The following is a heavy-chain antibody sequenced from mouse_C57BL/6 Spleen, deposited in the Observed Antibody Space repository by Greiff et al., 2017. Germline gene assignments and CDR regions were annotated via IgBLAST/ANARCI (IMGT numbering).Heavy chain of an antibody. V-gene: IGHV5-4*01. CDR3: ARDRILYGSSYVWYFDV. CDR2: ISDGGSYT. Sequence: EVQLVESGGGLVKPGGSLKLSCAASGFTFSSYAMSWVRQTPEKRLEWVATISDGGSYTYYPDNVKGRFTISRDNAKNNLYLQMSHLKSEDTAMYYCARDRILYGSSYVWYFDVWGTGTTVTVSS. J-gene: IGHJ1*03. D-gene: IGHD1-1*01. CDR1: GFTFSSYA.